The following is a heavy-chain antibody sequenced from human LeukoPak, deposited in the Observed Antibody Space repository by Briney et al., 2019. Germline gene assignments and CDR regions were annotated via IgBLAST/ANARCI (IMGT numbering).Heavy chain of an antibody. CDR1: GFTFSSYW. V-gene: IGHV3-7*01. CDR3: ARDSPYGSGKVDY. J-gene: IGHJ4*02. Sequence: GGSLRLSCAASGFTFSSYWMSWVRQAPGKGLEWVANIKQDGSEKYYVDSVKGRFTISRDNAKNSLYLRMNSLRAEDTAVYYCARDSPYGSGKVDYWGQGTLVTVSS. CDR2: IKQDGSEK. D-gene: IGHD3-10*01.